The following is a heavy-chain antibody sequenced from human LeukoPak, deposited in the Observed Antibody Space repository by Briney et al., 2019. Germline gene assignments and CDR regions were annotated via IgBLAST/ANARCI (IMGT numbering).Heavy chain of an antibody. J-gene: IGHJ4*02. V-gene: IGHV3-30*18. D-gene: IGHD6-19*01. CDR2: ISYDGSKK. Sequence: PGGSLRLSCAGSGFTFSYYGMRWVRQAPGKGLEWVAVISYDGSKKYYADSVKGRFTISRDNSKNTLYLQMNSLRAEDTAVYYCAKFSSSGWSRSTNRWGQGTLVTVSS. CDR1: GFTFSYYG. CDR3: AKFSSSGWSRSTNR.